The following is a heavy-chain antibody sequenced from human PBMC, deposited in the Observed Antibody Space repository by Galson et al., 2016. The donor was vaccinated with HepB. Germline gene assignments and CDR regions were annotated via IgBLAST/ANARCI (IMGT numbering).Heavy chain of an antibody. V-gene: IGHV3-66*02. J-gene: IGHJ4*02. CDR2: IYGGGNT. CDR1: GFSFNTYA. CDR3: ARWGPQGYGSGYYFDY. D-gene: IGHD3-10*01. Sequence: SLRLSCAGSGFSFNTYAIHWVRQAPGKGLEWVSVIYGGGNTYYADSVKGRFTISRDNSKNTLYLQMNSLRAEDTAVYYCARWGPQGYGSGYYFDYWGQGTLV.